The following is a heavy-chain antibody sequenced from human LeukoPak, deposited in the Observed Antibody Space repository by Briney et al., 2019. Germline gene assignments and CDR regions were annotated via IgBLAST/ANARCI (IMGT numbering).Heavy chain of an antibody. CDR2: IYSGGST. CDR1: GFTVSSNY. J-gene: IGHJ4*02. Sequence: GGSLRLSCAASGFTVSSNYMSWVRQAPGKGLEWVSVIYSGGSTYYADSVKGRFTISRDNSKNTLYLQMNSLRAEDTAVYYCARGRLAYFSFDYWGQGTLVTVSS. D-gene: IGHD2-21*01. CDR3: ARGRLAYFSFDY. V-gene: IGHV3-53*01.